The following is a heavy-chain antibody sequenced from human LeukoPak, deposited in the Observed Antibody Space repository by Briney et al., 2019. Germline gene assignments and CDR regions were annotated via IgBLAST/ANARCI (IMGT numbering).Heavy chain of an antibody. V-gene: IGHV3-53*01. CDR3: ARGPRRNYGDY. CDR1: GFTVSSNY. CDR2: IYSGGRT. Sequence: GGSLRLSCAASGFTVSSNYMSWVRQAPGKGLEWVSVIYSGGRTYFADSVKGRFTISRDNSKNTLYLQMNSLRAEDTAVYYCARGPRRNYGDYWGQGTLVTVSS. J-gene: IGHJ4*02.